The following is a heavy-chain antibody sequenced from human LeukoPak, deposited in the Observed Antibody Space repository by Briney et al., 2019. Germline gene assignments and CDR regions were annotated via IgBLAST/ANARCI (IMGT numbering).Heavy chain of an antibody. J-gene: IGHJ6*03. V-gene: IGHV6-1*01. D-gene: IGHD4-11*01. CDR1: GDSVSSNSAA. CDR2: TYYRSKWYN. Sequence: SQTLSLTCAISGDSVSSNSAAWNWIRQSPSRGLEWLGRTYYRSKWYNDYAVSVKSRITINPDTSKNQFSLKLTSVTAADTAVYYCARDRLDYRNPAPNGYMDVWGRGTTVTVSS. CDR3: ARDRLDYRNPAPNGYMDV.